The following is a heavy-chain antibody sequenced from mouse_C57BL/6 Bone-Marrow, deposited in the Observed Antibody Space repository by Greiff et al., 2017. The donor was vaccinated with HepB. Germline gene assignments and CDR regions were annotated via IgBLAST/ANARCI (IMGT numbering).Heavy chain of an antibody. D-gene: IGHD1-1*01. V-gene: IGHV1-42*01. CDR2: INPSTGGT. J-gene: IGHJ4*01. CDR1: GYSFTGYY. CDR3: ADYYGRGDYATDY. Sequence: VQLKQSGPELVKPGASVKISCKASGYSFTGYYMNWVKQSPEKSLEWIGEINPSTGGTTYNQKFKAKATLTVDKSSSTAYMQLKSLTSEDSAVYYCADYYGRGDYATDYWGQGTSVTDSS.